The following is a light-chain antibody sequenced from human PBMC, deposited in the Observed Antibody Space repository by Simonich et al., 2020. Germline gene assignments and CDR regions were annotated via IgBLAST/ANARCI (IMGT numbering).Light chain of an antibody. CDR2: WAS. J-gene: IGKJ2*01. CDR3: QQYYSTPYT. V-gene: IGKV4-1*01. Sequence: DIVMTQSPDSLAVSLGERATINCKSSQSVLYISNNKNYLAWYQQKPGQPPKLLIYWASTRESGVPDRCRGSGSGTDFTPTISSLQAEDVAVYYCQQYYSTPYTFGQGTKLEIK. CDR1: QSVLYISNNKNY.